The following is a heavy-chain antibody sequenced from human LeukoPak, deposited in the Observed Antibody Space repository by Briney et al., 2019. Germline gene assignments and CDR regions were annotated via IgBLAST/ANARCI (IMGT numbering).Heavy chain of an antibody. D-gene: IGHD3-9*01. CDR1: GGTFSSYA. J-gene: IGHJ4*02. CDR2: IIPIFGTA. V-gene: IGHV1-69*05. CDR3: ASWRYDILTGFDY. Sequence: SVKVSCKASGGTFSSYAISWVRQAPGQGLEWMGGIIPIFGTANYAQKFQGRVTIATDESTSTAYMELSSLRSEDTAVYYCASWRYDILTGFDYWGQGTLVTVSS.